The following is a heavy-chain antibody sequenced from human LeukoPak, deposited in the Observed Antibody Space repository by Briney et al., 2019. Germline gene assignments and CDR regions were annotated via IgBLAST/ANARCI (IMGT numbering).Heavy chain of an antibody. Sequence: GGSLRLSCAASGFTFRTYAMSWVRQAPGKGLEWVSGISGSGGSTYYADSVKGRFTISRDNSKNTLYLQMNSLRAEDTAVYYCAKEGDFYDILTDYWGQGTLVTVSS. D-gene: IGHD3-9*01. CDR1: GFTFRTYA. CDR2: ISGSGGST. CDR3: AKEGDFYDILTDY. J-gene: IGHJ4*02. V-gene: IGHV3-23*01.